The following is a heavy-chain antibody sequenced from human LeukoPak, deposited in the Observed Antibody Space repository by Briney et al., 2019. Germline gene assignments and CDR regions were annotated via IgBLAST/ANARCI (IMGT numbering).Heavy chain of an antibody. V-gene: IGHV1-69*02. CDR3: ARGGAEDGYQYYFDY. D-gene: IGHD5-24*01. CDR1: GVTFSSYT. J-gene: IGHJ4*02. CDR2: IIPILGIV. Sequence: SVNVSCKASGVTFSSYTISWVRQAPGQGLEWMGRIIPILGIVNYAQTFQGRLTITADKSTSTAYMELSSLRSEDTAVYYCARGGAEDGYQYYFDYWGQGTLVTVSS.